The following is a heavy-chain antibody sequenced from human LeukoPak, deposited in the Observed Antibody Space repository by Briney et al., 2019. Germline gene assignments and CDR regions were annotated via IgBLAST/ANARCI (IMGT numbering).Heavy chain of an antibody. J-gene: IGHJ3*02. CDR1: GFTFSSYG. CDR3: AKELKILDWFSAFDI. Sequence: GRSLRLSCAASGFTFSSYGMHWVRQAPGKGLEWVAVISYDGSNKYYADSVKGRFTISRDNSKNTLYLQMNSLRAEDTAVYYCAKELKILDWFSAFDIWGQRTMVTVSS. V-gene: IGHV3-30*18. CDR2: ISYDGSNK. D-gene: IGHD3-9*01.